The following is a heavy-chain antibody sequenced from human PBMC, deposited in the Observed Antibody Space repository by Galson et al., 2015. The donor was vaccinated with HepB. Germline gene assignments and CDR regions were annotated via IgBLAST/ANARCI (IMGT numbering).Heavy chain of an antibody. Sequence: SVKVSCKASGYTFTSYHMHWVRQAPGQGLEWMGIINPNSGDTNYAQNFQGWVTMTRDTSTSTAYLELGRLRFDDTAVYYCARIEVDTTMTSSFDYWGQGTLVTVSS. J-gene: IGHJ4*02. D-gene: IGHD5-18*01. V-gene: IGHV1-2*04. CDR2: INPNSGDT. CDR1: GYTFTSYH. CDR3: ARIEVDTTMTSSFDY.